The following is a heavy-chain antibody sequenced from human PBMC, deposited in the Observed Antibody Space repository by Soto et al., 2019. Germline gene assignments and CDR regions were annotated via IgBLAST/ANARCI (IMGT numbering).Heavy chain of an antibody. CDR2: IYYSGST. CDR1: GGSISSGDYY. V-gene: IGHV4-30-4*01. D-gene: IGHD3-22*01. CDR3: AGEDYDSSGYYYVGY. Sequence: PSETLSLTCTVSGGSISSGDYYWSWIRQPPGKGLEWIGYIYYSGSTYYNPSLKSRVTISVDTSKNQFSLKLSSVTAADTAVYYCAGEDYDSSGYYYVGYWSQGTLVTVSS. J-gene: IGHJ4*02.